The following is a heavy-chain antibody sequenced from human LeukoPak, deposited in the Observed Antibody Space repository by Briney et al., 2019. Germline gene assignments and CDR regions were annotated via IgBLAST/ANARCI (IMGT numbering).Heavy chain of an antibody. CDR3: ARDPSGSYLNWFDP. Sequence: ASVEVSCKASGGTFSSYAISWVRQAPGQGLEWMGRIIPILGIANYAQKFQGRVTITADKSTSTAYMELSSLRSEDTAVYYCARDPSGSYLNWFDPWGQGTLVTVSS. J-gene: IGHJ5*02. CDR2: IIPILGIA. D-gene: IGHD3-10*01. V-gene: IGHV1-69*04. CDR1: GGTFSSYA.